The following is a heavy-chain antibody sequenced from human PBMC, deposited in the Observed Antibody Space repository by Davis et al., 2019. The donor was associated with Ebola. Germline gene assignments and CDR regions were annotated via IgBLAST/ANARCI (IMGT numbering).Heavy chain of an antibody. CDR1: GGSISSRNW. J-gene: IGHJ4*02. Sequence: MPGGSLRLSCAVSGGSISSRNWWSWVRQPPGKGLEWIGEIYHSGSTNYNPSLKSRVTISVDKSKNQFSLKLSSVTAADTAVYYCASSNLIFGVVSWGQGTLVTVSS. D-gene: IGHD3-3*01. V-gene: IGHV4-4*02. CDR2: IYHSGST. CDR3: ASSNLIFGVVS.